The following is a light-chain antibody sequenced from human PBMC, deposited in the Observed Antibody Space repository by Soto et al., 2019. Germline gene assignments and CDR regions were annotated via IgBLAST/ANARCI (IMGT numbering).Light chain of an antibody. Sequence: EIVLTQSPGTLSLSPGERATLSCRASQSVTNSLAWYQQKPGQSPSLLIYNASHRATGIPARFSGSGSGTDFTLTISSLEPEDFAVYYCQQRYRWPETFGQGTKVEIK. V-gene: IGKV3-11*01. CDR3: QQRYRWPET. CDR1: QSVTNS. CDR2: NAS. J-gene: IGKJ1*01.